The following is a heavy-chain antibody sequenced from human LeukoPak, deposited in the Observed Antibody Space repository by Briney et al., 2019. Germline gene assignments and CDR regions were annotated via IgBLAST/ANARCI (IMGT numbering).Heavy chain of an antibody. D-gene: IGHD3-10*01. Sequence: TETLSLTCTVSGDSISSYYWSWIRQTPGKGLEWIGYIHTNGRTNYSPSLKSRVTMSVDSSKNQLSLMLSSVTAADTAVYYCTRRAPTSYGHYLDSWGQGTLVTVSS. CDR1: GDSISSYY. J-gene: IGHJ4*02. V-gene: IGHV4-4*09. CDR3: TRRAPTSYGHYLDS. CDR2: IHTNGRT.